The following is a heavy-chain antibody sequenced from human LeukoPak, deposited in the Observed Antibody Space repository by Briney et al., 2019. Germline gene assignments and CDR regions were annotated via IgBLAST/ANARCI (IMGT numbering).Heavy chain of an antibody. D-gene: IGHD5-18*01. V-gene: IGHV4-4*07. CDR1: GGSISSYY. CDR2: IYSSGST. Sequence: SETLSLTCTVSGGSISSYYWNWIRQPAGKGLEWIGRIYSSGSTNYNPSLKSRVTMSVDTSKNQFSLKLSSVTAADTAVYYCARTTEGGYTYGYFYYYYMDVWGKGTTVTISS. J-gene: IGHJ6*03. CDR3: ARTTEGGYTYGYFYYYYMDV.